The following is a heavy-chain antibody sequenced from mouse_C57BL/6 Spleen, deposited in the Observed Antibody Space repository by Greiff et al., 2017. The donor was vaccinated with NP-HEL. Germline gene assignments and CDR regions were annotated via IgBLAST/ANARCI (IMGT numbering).Heavy chain of an antibody. CDR3: ARSPPTGGNAMDY. J-gene: IGHJ4*01. CDR2: IYPGGGYT. Sequence: QVQLQQSGAELVRPGTSVKMSCKASGYTFTNYWIGWAKQRPGHGLEWIGDIYPGGGYTNYNEKFKGKATLTADKSSSTAYMQFSSLTSEDSAIYYCARSPPTGGNAMDYWGQGTSVTVSS. CDR1: GYTFTNYW. V-gene: IGHV1-63*01.